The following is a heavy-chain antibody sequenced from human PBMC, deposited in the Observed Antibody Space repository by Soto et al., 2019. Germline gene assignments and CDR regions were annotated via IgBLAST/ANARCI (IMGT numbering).Heavy chain of an antibody. CDR3: ARLTGNNWFDP. CDR2: VYYTGTS. J-gene: IGHJ5*02. V-gene: IGHV4-59*01. D-gene: IGHD3-9*01. CDR1: GDSMNYY. Sequence: SETLSLTCTVSGDSMNYYWSWIRQPPGKGLEWIGFVYYTGTSGSNPSLKSRVTMSVDASNNQFSLKLNSLTAADTAVYYCARLTGNNWFDPWGQGTLVTVSS.